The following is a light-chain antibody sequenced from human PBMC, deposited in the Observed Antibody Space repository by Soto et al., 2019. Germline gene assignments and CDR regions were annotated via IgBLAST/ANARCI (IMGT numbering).Light chain of an antibody. J-gene: IGKJ5*01. CDR3: QQYNNWPPIT. CDR2: GAS. V-gene: IGKV3-15*01. Sequence: EIVMTQSPATRSVSAGERATLSCRASQSVSNKLAWYQQKAGQAPRLLIYGASTRATGIPARFSGSGSGTEFTLTISSLQSEDFAVYYCQQYNNWPPITFGQGTLLEIK. CDR1: QSVSNK.